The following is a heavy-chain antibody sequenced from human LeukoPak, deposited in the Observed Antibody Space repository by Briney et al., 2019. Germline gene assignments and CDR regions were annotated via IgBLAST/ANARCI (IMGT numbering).Heavy chain of an antibody. V-gene: IGHV3-7*01. Sequence: GGSLRLSCAASGFTFSSYWMSWVRQAPGKGLEWVANIKQDGSEKYYVDSVKGRFTISRDNAKNSLYLQMNSLRAEDAAVYYCARVDWNYDRTEGLDIWGQGTMVTVSS. CDR1: GFTFSSYW. CDR2: IKQDGSEK. D-gene: IGHD1-7*01. J-gene: IGHJ3*02. CDR3: ARVDWNYDRTEGLDI.